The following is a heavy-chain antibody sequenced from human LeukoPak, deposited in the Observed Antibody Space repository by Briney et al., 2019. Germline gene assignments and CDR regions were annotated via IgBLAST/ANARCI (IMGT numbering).Heavy chain of an antibody. D-gene: IGHD4-17*01. CDR2: ISSSSSTI. Sequence: GGALRLSCAASGFTFSSYSMNWVRQAPGKGLEWVSYISSSSSTIYYADSVKGRFTISRDNAKNSLYLQMNSLRAEDTAVYYCATYDYGDQYYFDYGGQGTLVTVSS. J-gene: IGHJ4*02. CDR3: ATYDYGDQYYFDY. V-gene: IGHV3-48*01. CDR1: GFTFSSYS.